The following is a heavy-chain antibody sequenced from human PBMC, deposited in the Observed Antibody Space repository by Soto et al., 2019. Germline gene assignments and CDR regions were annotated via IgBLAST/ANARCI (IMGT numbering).Heavy chain of an antibody. CDR3: VTGRPWGGLDP. D-gene: IGHD3-16*01. Sequence: EVQLVESGGGLVQPGGSLRLSCAASGFTFRNYWMSWVRQAPGQWLEWVANIKRDGSEVHYVDSVRGRFTISRDNAKNSLYLQMNGGRVDDTAVYYCVTGRPWGGLDPWGQGTLVTVSS. CDR1: GFTFRNYW. J-gene: IGHJ5*01. CDR2: IKRDGSEV. V-gene: IGHV3-7*01.